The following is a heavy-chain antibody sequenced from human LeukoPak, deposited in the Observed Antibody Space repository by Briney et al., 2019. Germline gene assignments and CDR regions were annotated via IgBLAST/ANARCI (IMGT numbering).Heavy chain of an antibody. CDR3: ATVTAPFTASDAFDI. J-gene: IGHJ3*02. D-gene: IGHD2-21*02. CDR1: GGSVSSNSAT. V-gene: IGHV6-1*01. CDR2: TYYRSRWYN. Sequence: SQTLSLTCAISGGSVSSNSATWNWIRQSPSRGLEWLGRTYYRSRWYNDYAVSVKSRITINPVTYKNQFSLQLNSVTPEDTAVYYCATVTAPFTASDAFDIWGQGTVVTVSS.